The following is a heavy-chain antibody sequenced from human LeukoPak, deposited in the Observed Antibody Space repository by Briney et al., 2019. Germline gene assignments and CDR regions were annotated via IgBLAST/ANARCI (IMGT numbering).Heavy chain of an antibody. CDR2: ISYSGST. D-gene: IGHD4-23*01. CDR1: GGSISSGAHY. CDR3: ARYYGGNSNFDY. Sequence: SQTLSLTCTVSGGSISSGAHYWSWVRQPPGKGLEWIGYISYSGSTCYNPSLKSRVIISVDTSKNQFSLKLSSVTAADTAVYYCARYYGGNSNFDYWAREPWSPSPQ. J-gene: IGHJ4*02. V-gene: IGHV4-30-4*01.